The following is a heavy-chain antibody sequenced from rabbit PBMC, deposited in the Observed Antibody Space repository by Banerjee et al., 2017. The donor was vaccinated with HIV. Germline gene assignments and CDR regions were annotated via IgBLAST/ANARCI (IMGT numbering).Heavy chain of an antibody. D-gene: IGHD6-1*01. J-gene: IGHJ4*01. CDR3: AREAGYGGYGYASFNL. CDR2: IYAGSSGSA. Sequence: QEQLEESGGDLVKPEGSLTLTCTASGFSFSSRYWICWVRQAPGKGLEWIGCIYAGSSGSAYYASWAKGRFTISKTSSTTVTLQMTSLTAADTATYFCAREAGYGGYGYASFNLWGQGTLVTVS. CDR1: GFSFSSRYW. V-gene: IGHV1S45*01.